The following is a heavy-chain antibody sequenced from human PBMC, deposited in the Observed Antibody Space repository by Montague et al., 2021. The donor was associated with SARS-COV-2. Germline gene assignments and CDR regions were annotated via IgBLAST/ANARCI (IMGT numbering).Heavy chain of an antibody. CDR2: IYYSGST. V-gene: IGHV4-39*07. Sequence: SDTLSLTRTVSGGSISSSSYYWGWIRQPPGKGLEWIGSIYYSGSTYYNPSLKSRVTISVDTSKNQFSLKLSSVTAADTAVYYCARDLWVWLSVEGSFDFWGQGTLVTVSS. CDR3: ARDLWVWLSVEGSFDF. CDR1: GGSISSSSYY. J-gene: IGHJ4*02. D-gene: IGHD5-12*01.